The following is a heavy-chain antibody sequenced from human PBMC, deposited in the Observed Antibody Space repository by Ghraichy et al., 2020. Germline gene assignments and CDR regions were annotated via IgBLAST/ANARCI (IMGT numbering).Heavy chain of an antibody. V-gene: IGHV3-23*01. CDR3: AKDRDRAYYYDSSGQVFDY. J-gene: IGHJ4*02. D-gene: IGHD3-22*01. CDR1: GFTFSSYA. CDR2: ISGSGGST. Sequence: GGSLRLSRAASGFTFSSYAMSWVRQAPGKGLEWVSAISGSGGSTYYADSVKGRFTISRDNSKNTLYLQMNSLRAEDTAVYYCAKDRDRAYYYDSSGQVFDYWGQGTLVTVSS.